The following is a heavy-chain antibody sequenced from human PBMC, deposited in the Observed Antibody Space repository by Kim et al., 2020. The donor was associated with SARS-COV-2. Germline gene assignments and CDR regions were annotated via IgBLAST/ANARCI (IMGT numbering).Heavy chain of an antibody. CDR3: ARERHVRYSYGFLH. J-gene: IGHJ4*02. Sequence: GGSLRLSCAASGFTFTNYGMHWVRQAPGKGLEWVAVISYDGSNKYYADSVKGRFTISRDNSRNTLYLQMNSLRAEDTAVFYCARERHVRYSYGFLHWGQGTLVTVSS. CDR2: ISYDGSNK. V-gene: IGHV3-33*05. D-gene: IGHD5-18*01. CDR1: GFTFTNYG.